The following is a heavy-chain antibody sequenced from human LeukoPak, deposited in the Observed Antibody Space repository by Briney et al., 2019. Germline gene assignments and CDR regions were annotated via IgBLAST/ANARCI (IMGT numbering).Heavy chain of an antibody. CDR1: EFTFSNYA. CDR3: ARSGGLQKFDY. Sequence: GGSLRLSCAASEFTFSNYALHWVRQAPGKGLQWVAVISYDGNTIHYADTVKGRFIISRDTSKNTLYLQMNSLKAEDTAVYYCARSGGLQKFDYWGQGTLVTVSS. J-gene: IGHJ4*02. V-gene: IGHV3-30-3*01. CDR2: ISYDGNTI. D-gene: IGHD4-11*01.